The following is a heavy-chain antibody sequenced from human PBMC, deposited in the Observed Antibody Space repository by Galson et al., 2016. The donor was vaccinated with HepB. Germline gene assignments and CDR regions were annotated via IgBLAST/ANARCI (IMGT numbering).Heavy chain of an antibody. CDR2: IDTNSHYI. J-gene: IGHJ6*03. CDR1: GFTFSSYA. D-gene: IGHD6-19*01. CDR3: ARAHQFLWGGSGWQYYYYYYYMDV. Sequence: SLRLSCAASGFTFSSYAMNWVRQAPGKGLEWVSSIDTNSHYIYYADSVKGRFTISRDNAKNSLSLQMNSLRAEDTAVYYCARAHQFLWGGSGWQYYYYYYYMDVWGKGTTVTVSS. V-gene: IGHV3-21*01.